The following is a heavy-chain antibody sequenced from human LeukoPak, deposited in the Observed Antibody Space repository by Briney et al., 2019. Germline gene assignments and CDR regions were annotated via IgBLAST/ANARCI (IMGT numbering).Heavy chain of an antibody. CDR1: GYTFTGYY. V-gene: IGHV1-2*06. Sequence: ASVKVSCKASGYTFTGYYMYWVRQAPGQGLEWMGRINPNSGGTNYAQKFQGRVTMTRDTSISTAYMELSRLRSDDTAVYYCARDRTVTYYYGSGSSNYGMDVWGQGTTVTVSS. J-gene: IGHJ6*02. CDR2: INPNSGGT. D-gene: IGHD3-10*01. CDR3: ARDRTVTYYYGSGSSNYGMDV.